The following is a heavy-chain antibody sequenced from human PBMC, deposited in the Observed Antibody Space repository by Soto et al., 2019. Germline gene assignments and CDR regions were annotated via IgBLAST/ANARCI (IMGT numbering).Heavy chain of an antibody. V-gene: IGHV3-73*01. CDR2: IRSDSASSAI. Sequence: EAQLVQSGGGLVQPGGSLQLSCAASGFTFGGSPVHWVRQASGKGLERVGRIRSDSASSAIAYAASVRGRFTLSRDDSKNTAYLQVDSLEVEDTSLSYCVFEGCRRTGFYSLDLWGQGTLVTVSS. D-gene: IGHD2-21*01. CDR1: GFTFGGSP. CDR3: VFEGCRRTGFYSLDL. J-gene: IGHJ5*02.